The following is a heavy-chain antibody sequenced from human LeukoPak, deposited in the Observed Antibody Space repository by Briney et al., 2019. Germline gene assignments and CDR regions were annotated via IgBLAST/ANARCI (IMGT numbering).Heavy chain of an antibody. Sequence: PSETLSLTCTVSGGSISSYYWSWIRQPPGKGLEWIGYIYYSGSTNYNPSLKSRVTISVDTSKNQFSLKLSSVTAADTAVYYCARTRASWYDFWSGYFQGYYMDVWGKGTTVTVSS. CDR2: IYYSGST. V-gene: IGHV4-59*01. CDR1: GGSISSYY. J-gene: IGHJ6*03. D-gene: IGHD3-3*01. CDR3: ARTRASWYDFWSGYFQGYYMDV.